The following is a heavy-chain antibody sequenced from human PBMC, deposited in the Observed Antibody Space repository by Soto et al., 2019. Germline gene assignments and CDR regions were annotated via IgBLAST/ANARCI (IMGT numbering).Heavy chain of an antibody. CDR2: IRSKANSYAT. Sequence: EVQLVESGGGLVQPGGSLKLSCAASGFTFSGSAIHWVRQASGKGLEWVGRIRSKANSYATAYAASVKGRFTISRDDSENTAYLQMNSLKTEDTAVYYCTAMATKIPENGFDYWGQGTLVTVSS. CDR3: TAMATKIPENGFDY. D-gene: IGHD5-12*01. V-gene: IGHV3-73*02. J-gene: IGHJ4*02. CDR1: GFTFSGSA.